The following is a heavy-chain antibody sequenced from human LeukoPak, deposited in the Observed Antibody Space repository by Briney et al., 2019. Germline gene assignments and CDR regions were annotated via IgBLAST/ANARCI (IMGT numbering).Heavy chain of an antibody. CDR1: GYTFTSNY. D-gene: IGHD5-24*01. Sequence: ASVKVSCKAFGYTFTSNYMDWVRQAPGQGPEWMGVSSPSGGSTTYAQKFQGRVTLTRDMSTSTDYLELSSLRSEDTAVYYCARDNSVRDEAWWFNPWGQGTLVTVSS. V-gene: IGHV1-46*01. CDR2: SSPSGGST. CDR3: ARDNSVRDEAWWFNP. J-gene: IGHJ5*02.